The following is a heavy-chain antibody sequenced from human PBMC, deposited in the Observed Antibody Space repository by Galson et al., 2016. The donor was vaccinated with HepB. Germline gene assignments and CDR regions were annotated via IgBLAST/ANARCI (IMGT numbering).Heavy chain of an antibody. CDR3: AKVGYCGGDCYVSVYTAYYFDS. J-gene: IGHJ4*02. CDR1: GFTFSSYG. Sequence: SLRLSCAASGFTFSSYGMHWARQAPGKGLEWVAVISNDGSNKYYADFVKGRFTISRDNSKNTLFRQLNSLRAEDTAVYFCAKVGYCGGDCYVSVYTAYYFDSCGQGTLVTVSS. D-gene: IGHD2-21*02. CDR2: ISNDGSNK. V-gene: IGHV3-30*18.